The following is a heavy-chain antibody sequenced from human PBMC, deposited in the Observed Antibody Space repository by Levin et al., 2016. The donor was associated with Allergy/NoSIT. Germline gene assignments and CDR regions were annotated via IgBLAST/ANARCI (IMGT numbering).Heavy chain of an antibody. Sequence: WIRQPPGKGLEWIGEIYHSGSTNYNPSLKSRVTISVDKSKNQFSLKLSSVTAADTAVYYCARREGAAPFCMDVWGQGTTVTVSS. V-gene: IGHV4-4*02. D-gene: IGHD3-16*01. CDR2: IYHSGST. CDR3: ARREGAAPFCMDV. J-gene: IGHJ6*02.